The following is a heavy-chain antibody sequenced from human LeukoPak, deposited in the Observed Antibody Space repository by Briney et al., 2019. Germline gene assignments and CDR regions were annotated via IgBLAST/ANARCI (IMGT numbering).Heavy chain of an antibody. CDR3: AKDVNYYDSSGYSIFQH. CDR2: ISGSGGST. D-gene: IGHD3-22*01. Sequence: GGTLRLSCAASGFTFSSYGMSWVRQAPGKGLEWVSAISGSGGSTYYADSVKGRSTISRDNSKNTLYLQMNSLRAEDTAVYYCAKDVNYYDSSGYSIFQHWGQGTLVTVSS. CDR1: GFTFSSYG. V-gene: IGHV3-23*01. J-gene: IGHJ1*01.